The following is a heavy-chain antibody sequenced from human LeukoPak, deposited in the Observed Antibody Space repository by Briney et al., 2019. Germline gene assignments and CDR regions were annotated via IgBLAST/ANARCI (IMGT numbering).Heavy chain of an antibody. J-gene: IGHJ6*03. CDR1: GYTFTGYY. D-gene: IGHD2-15*01. CDR3: ARDPQRIPKYVVVVESYYYYYMDV. CDR2: INPNSGGT. Sequence: GASVKVSCKASGYTFTGYYMHWVRQAPGQGLEWMGRINPNSGGTNYAQKSQGRVTMTRDTSISTAYMELSRLRSDDTAVYYCARDPQRIPKYVVVVESYYYYYMDVWGKGTTVTVSS. V-gene: IGHV1-2*06.